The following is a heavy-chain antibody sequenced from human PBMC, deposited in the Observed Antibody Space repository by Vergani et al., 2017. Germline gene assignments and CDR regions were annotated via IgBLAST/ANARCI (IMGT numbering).Heavy chain of an antibody. CDR1: GDSISSSNW. J-gene: IGHJ3*02. D-gene: IGHD3-10*01. Sequence: QVQLQESGPGLVKPSGTLSLTCAVSGDSISSSNWWSWVRQPPGKGLEWIGEIYRSGSTDYNPSLKSRVTISVDKSTNQFSLKLSSVTAAATAVYCCARSTYPVRAFDMWGQGTLVTVSS. CDR2: IYRSGST. V-gene: IGHV4-4*01. CDR3: ARSTYPVRAFDM.